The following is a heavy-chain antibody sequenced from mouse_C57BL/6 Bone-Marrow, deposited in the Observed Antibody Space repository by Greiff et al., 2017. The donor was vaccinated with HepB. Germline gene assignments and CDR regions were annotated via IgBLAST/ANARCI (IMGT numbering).Heavy chain of an antibody. V-gene: IGHV5-6*01. J-gene: IGHJ3*01. CDR1: GFTFSSYG. CDR3: ANYYGSSYLFAY. CDR2: ISSGGSYT. D-gene: IGHD1-1*01. Sequence: DVHLVESGGDLVKPGGSLKLSCAASGFTFSSYGMSWVRQTPDKRLEWVATISSGGSYTYYPDSVKGRFTISRDNAKNTLYLQMSSLKSEDTAMYYCANYYGSSYLFAYGGQGTLVTVSA.